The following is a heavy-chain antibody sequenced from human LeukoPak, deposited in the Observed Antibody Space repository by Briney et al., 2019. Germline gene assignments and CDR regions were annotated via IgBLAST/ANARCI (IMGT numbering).Heavy chain of an antibody. J-gene: IGHJ4*02. V-gene: IGHV3-7*01. CDR3: ARALDSSSSRYQAFEE. CDR2: IKQYESEK. Sequence: GGSLRLSCSASGFTFSNYWMSWVRQAPGKGLEWVANIKQYESEKYYVDSVKGRFTISRDNAKSSLYLQMNSLRAEDTAVYYCARALDSSSSRYQAFEEWGQGTLVTVSS. CDR1: GFTFSNYW. D-gene: IGHD2-2*01.